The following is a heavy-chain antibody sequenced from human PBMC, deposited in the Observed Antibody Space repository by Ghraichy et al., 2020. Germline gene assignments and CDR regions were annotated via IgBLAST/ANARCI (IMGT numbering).Heavy chain of an antibody. D-gene: IGHD5-18*01. V-gene: IGHV4-39*01. J-gene: IGHJ4*02. Sequence: SETLSLTCTVSGGSISSSSYYWGWIRQPPGMGLEWIGNIYFSGSADYNPSFKSRVTISVDTSKNQFFLILSSVTAADTAVYYCARQLYNYGSDYWGQGALVTVSS. CDR3: ARQLYNYGSDY. CDR1: GGSISSSSYY. CDR2: IYFSGSA.